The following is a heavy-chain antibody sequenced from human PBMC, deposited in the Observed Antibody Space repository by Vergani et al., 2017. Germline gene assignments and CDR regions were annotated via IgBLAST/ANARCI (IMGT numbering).Heavy chain of an antibody. J-gene: IGHJ4*02. D-gene: IGHD2-2*03. Sequence: EVQLVESGGGLVKPGGSLRLSCAASGFTFSNAWMSWVRQAPGKGLEWVGRIKSKTDGGTTDYAAPVKGRCTISRDDSKNTLYLQMNSLKTEDTAVYYCTTDRLLGYCSSTRCYDHLRDFDYWGQGTLVTVSS. CDR1: GFTFSNAW. CDR2: IKSKTDGGTT. CDR3: TTDRLLGYCSSTRCYDHLRDFDY. V-gene: IGHV3-15*01.